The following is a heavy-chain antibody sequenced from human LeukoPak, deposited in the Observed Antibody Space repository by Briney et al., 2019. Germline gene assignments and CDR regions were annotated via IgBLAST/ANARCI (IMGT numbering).Heavy chain of an antibody. D-gene: IGHD6-13*01. J-gene: IGHJ4*02. Sequence: ASVKVSCKASGYTFTSYGISWVRQAPGQGLEWMGWISAYNGNTNYAQKLQGRVTITANKSTSTAYMELSSLRSEDTAVYYCARDLRDFSSSWYGEFDYWGQGTLVTVSS. CDR2: ISAYNGNT. CDR1: GYTFTSYG. V-gene: IGHV1-18*01. CDR3: ARDLRDFSSSWYGEFDY.